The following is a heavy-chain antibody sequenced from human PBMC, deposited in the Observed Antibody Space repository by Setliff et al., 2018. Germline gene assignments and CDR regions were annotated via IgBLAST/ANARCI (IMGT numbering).Heavy chain of an antibody. Sequence: KASETLSLTCAVYGGSFSGYYWSWIRQPPGKRLEWIGEIIHSGSTNYNPSLKSRVTMSIDTSKNQFSLKLNSVTAADMAVYYCARGGGGLLWFGELSRYYFDYWGQGTLVTVSS. CDR1: GGSFSGYY. CDR3: ARGGGGLLWFGELSRYYFDY. CDR2: IIHSGST. J-gene: IGHJ4*02. D-gene: IGHD3-10*01. V-gene: IGHV4-34*01.